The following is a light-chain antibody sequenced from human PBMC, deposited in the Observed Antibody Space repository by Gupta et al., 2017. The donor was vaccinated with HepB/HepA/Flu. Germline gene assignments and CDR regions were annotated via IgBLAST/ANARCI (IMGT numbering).Light chain of an antibody. CDR2: NIN. J-gene: IGLJ3*02. V-gene: IGLV7-43*01. Sequence: QTVLTQVPSLTVSPGGTVTLTCDSSTRAVTSGYYPNWFQLKPGQAPRSLIYNINNKHSWTPARFSGSLIGGKAALTVSGVQPEDEAEYYGLLYHGAAWVFGGGTKLTVL. CDR3: LLYHGAAWV. CDR1: TRAVTSGYY.